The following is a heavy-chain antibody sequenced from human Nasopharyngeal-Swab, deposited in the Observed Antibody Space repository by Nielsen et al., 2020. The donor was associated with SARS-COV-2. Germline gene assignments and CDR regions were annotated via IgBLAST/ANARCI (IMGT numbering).Heavy chain of an antibody. Sequence: GESLKISCAASGFTFSSYAMSWVRQAPGKGLEWVSAISGSGGSTYYADSVKGRFTISRDNSKNTLYLQMNSLRAEDTAVYYCARTLVQWLVPYYFDYWGQGTLVTVSS. J-gene: IGHJ4*02. CDR2: ISGSGGST. CDR3: ARTLVQWLVPYYFDY. CDR1: GFTFSSYA. V-gene: IGHV3-23*01. D-gene: IGHD6-19*01.